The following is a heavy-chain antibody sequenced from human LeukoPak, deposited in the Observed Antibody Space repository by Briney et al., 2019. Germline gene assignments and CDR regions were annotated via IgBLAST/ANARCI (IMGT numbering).Heavy chain of an antibody. CDR1: GDTFGTFS. V-gene: IGHV1-69*06. Sequence: ASVKVSCKASGDTFGTFSFNWVRQAPSEGLEWLGGLTPLAGTPNYAQKFQGRLTISADKSTSTVYMGLSRLTSEDTAVYFCAKFWSGYYTDWGRGTLVSVSS. D-gene: IGHD3-3*01. CDR3: AKFWSGYYTD. CDR2: LTPLAGTP. J-gene: IGHJ4*02.